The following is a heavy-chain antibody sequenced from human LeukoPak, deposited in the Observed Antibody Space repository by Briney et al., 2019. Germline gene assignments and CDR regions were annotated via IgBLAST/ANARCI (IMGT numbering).Heavy chain of an antibody. V-gene: IGHV4-30-4*01. CDR2: IYYSGST. CDR3: ARDDPFGGIIGDY. J-gene: IGHJ4*02. Sequence: SQTLSLTCTVSGGSISSGDYYWSWIRQRPGKGLEWIGYIYYSGSTYYNPSLKSRVTISVDTSKNQFSLKLSSVTAADTAVYYCARDDPFGGIIGDYWGQGTLVTVSS. D-gene: IGHD3-16*02. CDR1: GGSISSGDYY.